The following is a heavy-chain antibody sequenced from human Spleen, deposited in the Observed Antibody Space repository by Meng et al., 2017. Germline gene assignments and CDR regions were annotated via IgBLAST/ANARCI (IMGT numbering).Heavy chain of an antibody. CDR3: ARCLAGCDY. J-gene: IGHJ4*02. CDR1: GYTSTTYD. D-gene: IGHD6-19*01. Sequence: AQLVQSGAEVNKPGSPVKVSCKSSGYTSTTYDIHWVRQAAGQGLEWMGYINPDSGITGLAQKFQGRLSMTSDTSIRTAYMQLSGLISEDTAMYYCARCLAGCDYWGQGTLVTVSS. V-gene: IGHV1-8*01. CDR2: INPDSGIT.